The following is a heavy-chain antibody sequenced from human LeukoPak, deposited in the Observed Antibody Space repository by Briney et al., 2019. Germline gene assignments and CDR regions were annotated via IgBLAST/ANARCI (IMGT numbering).Heavy chain of an antibody. CDR1: GFTFCSYW. CDR2: MNTDGRTT. CDR3: ATDLSGSEDR. J-gene: IGHJ5*02. D-gene: IGHD1-26*01. V-gene: IGHV3-74*01. Sequence: GGSLRLSCVASGFTFCSYWMHWVRQVPGKGLVWVSRMNTDGRTTDYADSVKGRFTISRDNAKNTLYLQMNSLRADDTALYYCATDLSGSEDRWGQGTLVTVSS.